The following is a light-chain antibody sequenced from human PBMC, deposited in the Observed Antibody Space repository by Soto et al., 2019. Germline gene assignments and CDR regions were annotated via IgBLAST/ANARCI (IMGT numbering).Light chain of an antibody. V-gene: IGKV1-9*01. CDR1: RGISSY. CDR3: QQLNSYPQT. J-gene: IGKJ5*01. Sequence: IQLTQSPSSLSASVGDRVTITCQASRGISSYLAWYQQKPGKPPKLLVYSASTLQSGVPSRFSGSGSGPGFTLTISSLQPEDSATYFCQQLNSYPQTFGQGTRLEIK. CDR2: SAS.